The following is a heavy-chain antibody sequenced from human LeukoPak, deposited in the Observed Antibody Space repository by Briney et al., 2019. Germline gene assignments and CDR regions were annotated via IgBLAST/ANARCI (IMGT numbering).Heavy chain of an antibody. CDR3: AREGGRAAPGRFDY. J-gene: IGHJ4*02. Sequence: PGGSLRLSCAASGINFRSSGMHWVRQAPGKGLEWVTFIQNDGTDKSYAASVQGRFTISRDSSKNTVYQHMNSLRADDTALYYCAREGGRAAPGRFDYWGQGTLVTVSS. CDR2: IQNDGTDK. D-gene: IGHD6-13*01. CDR1: GINFRSSG. V-gene: IGHV3-30*02.